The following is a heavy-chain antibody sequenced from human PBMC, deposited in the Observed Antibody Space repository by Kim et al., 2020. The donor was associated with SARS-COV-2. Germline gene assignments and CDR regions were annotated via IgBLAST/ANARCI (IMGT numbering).Heavy chain of an antibody. CDR2: IYYSGST. V-gene: IGHV4-39*01. CDR1: GGSISSSSYY. D-gene: IGHD3-3*01. Sequence: SETLSLTCTVSGGSISSSSYYWGWIRQPPGKGLEWIGSIYYSGSTYYNPSLKSRVTISVDTSKNQFSLKLSSVTAADTAVYYCARRGFLEWLLPGEFDYWGQGTLVTVSS. J-gene: IGHJ4*02. CDR3: ARRGFLEWLLPGEFDY.